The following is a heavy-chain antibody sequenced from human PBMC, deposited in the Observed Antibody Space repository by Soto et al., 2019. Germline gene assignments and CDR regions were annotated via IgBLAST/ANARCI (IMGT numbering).Heavy chain of an antibody. Sequence: PSETLSLTCAVYGGSFSGYYWSWIRQPPGKGLEWIGEINHSGSTNYNPSLKSRVTISVDTSKNQFSLKLSSVTAADTAVYYCARGSGGSSTSYTFDYWGQGTLVTSPQ. CDR2: INHSGST. D-gene: IGHD2-2*01. CDR3: ARGSGGSSTSYTFDY. V-gene: IGHV4-34*01. J-gene: IGHJ4*02. CDR1: GGSFSGYY.